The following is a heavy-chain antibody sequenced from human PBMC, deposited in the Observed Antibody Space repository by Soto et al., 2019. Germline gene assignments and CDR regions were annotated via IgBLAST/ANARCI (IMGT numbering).Heavy chain of an antibody. CDR2: ISSSSSYT. CDR1: GFTFSDYY. Sequence: QVQLVESGGGLVKPGGSLRLSCAASGFTFSDYYMSWIRQAPGKGLEWVSYISSSSSYTNYADSVKGRFTISRDNAKNSLYLQMNSLRAEDTAVYYCARDVGRGNWNDYYYGMDVWGQGTTVTVSS. CDR3: ARDVGRGNWNDYYYGMDV. J-gene: IGHJ6*02. V-gene: IGHV3-11*06. D-gene: IGHD1-20*01.